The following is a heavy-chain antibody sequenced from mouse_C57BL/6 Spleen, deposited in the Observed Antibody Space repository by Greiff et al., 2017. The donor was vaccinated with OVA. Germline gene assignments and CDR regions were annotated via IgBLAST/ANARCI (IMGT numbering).Heavy chain of an antibody. Sequence: VQLQQSGAELVKPGASVKISCKASGYAFSSYWMNWVKQRPGKGLEWIGQIYPGVGVTNYNEKFKGKATLTADKSYSTAHMQLSSLTSEDSAVYFWARREGRTYFDYWGQGTTLTVSS. CDR2: IYPGVGVT. J-gene: IGHJ2*01. V-gene: IGHV1-80*01. CDR3: ARREGRTYFDY. CDR1: GYAFSSYW. D-gene: IGHD3-3*01.